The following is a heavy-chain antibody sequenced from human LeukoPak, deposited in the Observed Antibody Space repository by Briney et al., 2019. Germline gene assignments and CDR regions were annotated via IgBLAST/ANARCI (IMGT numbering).Heavy chain of an antibody. CDR1: GYSISSGYY. D-gene: IGHD3-10*01. CDR3: ARGRITMVRGVMGQYYFDY. Sequence: SETLSLTCAVSGYSISSGYYWGWIRQPPGKGLEWIGSIYHSGSTYYNPSLKSRVTISVDTSKNPFSLKLSSVTAADTAVYYCARGRITMVRGVMGQYYFDYWGQGTLVTVSS. V-gene: IGHV4-38-2*01. J-gene: IGHJ4*02. CDR2: IYHSGST.